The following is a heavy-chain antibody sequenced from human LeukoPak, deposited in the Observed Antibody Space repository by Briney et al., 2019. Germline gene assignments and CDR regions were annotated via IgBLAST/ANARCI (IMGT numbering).Heavy chain of an antibody. CDR1: GFTFSSYG. D-gene: IGHD2-21*02. CDR3: ARGGGDPSKYYYYYMDV. CDR2: ISGSGGST. V-gene: IGHV3-23*01. Sequence: GGSLRLSCAASGFTFSSYGMSWVRQAPGKGLEWVSAISGSGGSTYYADSVKGRFTISRDNSKNTLYLQMNSLRPEDTAVYYCARGGGDPSKYYYYYMDVWGKGTTATVSS. J-gene: IGHJ6*03.